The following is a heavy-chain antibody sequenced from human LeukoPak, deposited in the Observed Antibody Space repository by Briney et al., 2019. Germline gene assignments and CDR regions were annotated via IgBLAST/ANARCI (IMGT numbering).Heavy chain of an antibody. V-gene: IGHV3-30-3*01. CDR1: GFTFSSYA. CDR3: ARGSRAVRWYFDL. D-gene: IGHD6-19*01. Sequence: PGGSLRLSCAASGFTFSSYAMHWVRQAPGKGLEWVAVISYDGSNKYYADSVKGRFTISRDNSKDSSYLQMNNLKAEDTAVYYCARGSRAVRWYFDLWGRGTLVTVSS. CDR2: ISYDGSNK. J-gene: IGHJ2*01.